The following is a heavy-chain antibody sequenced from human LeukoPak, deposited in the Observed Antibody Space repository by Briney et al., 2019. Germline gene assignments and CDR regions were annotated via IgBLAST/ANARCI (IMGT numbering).Heavy chain of an antibody. CDR2: IYYSGST. CDR3: ARDRSQDRYYYSGMDV. Sequence: PSETLSLTCTVSGGSVSNSGNYWSWIRQPPGKGLEWIGYIYYSGSTNYNPSLKSRVTILVDTSKDQFSLKLTSVTAADTAVYYCARDRSQDRYYYSGMDVWGKGTTVTVAS. D-gene: IGHD2-15*01. J-gene: IGHJ6*04. CDR1: GGSVSNSGNY. V-gene: IGHV4-61*08.